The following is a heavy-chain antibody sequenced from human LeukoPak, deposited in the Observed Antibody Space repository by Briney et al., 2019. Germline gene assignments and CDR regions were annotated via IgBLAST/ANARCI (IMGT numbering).Heavy chain of an antibody. D-gene: IGHD6-19*01. J-gene: IGHJ4*02. V-gene: IGHV3-7*01. Sequence: PGGSLRLSCAASGFTFSSYWMSWVRQAPGKGPEWVANIKQDGSEIYYVVSVKGRFTISRDNSKNTLYLQMNSLRAEDTAVCYCANSVAGPFDYWGQGTLVTVSS. CDR1: GFTFSSYW. CDR2: IKQDGSEI. CDR3: ANSVAGPFDY.